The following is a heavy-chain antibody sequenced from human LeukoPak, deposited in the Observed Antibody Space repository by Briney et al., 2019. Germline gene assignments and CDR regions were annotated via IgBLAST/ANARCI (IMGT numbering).Heavy chain of an antibody. CDR3: ASVRLVGATGARWFDP. CDR1: GYTFTSYY. J-gene: IGHJ5*02. V-gene: IGHV1-46*01. D-gene: IGHD1-26*01. CDR2: INPSGGST. Sequence: ASVKVSCKASGYTFTSYYMHWVRQAPGQGLEWLGIINPSGGSTSYAQKFQGRVTMTRDTSTSTVYMELSSLRSEDTAVYYCASVRLVGATGARWFDPWGQGTLVTVSS.